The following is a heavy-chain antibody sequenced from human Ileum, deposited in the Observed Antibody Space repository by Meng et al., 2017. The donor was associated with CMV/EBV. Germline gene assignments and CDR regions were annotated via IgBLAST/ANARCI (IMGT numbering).Heavy chain of an antibody. CDR3: AKDSFCSTNSCDFLDH. CDR1: GFTFGDYA. CDR2: ISVSGGVA. V-gene: IGHV3-23*01. D-gene: IGHD2-2*01. J-gene: IGHJ4*01. Sequence: GGSLRLSCVASGFTFGDYAMTWVRQAPGKGLEWVSTISVSGGVANYADSVKGRFTVSRDNSKSTLSLQMNSMRAEDTAVYYCAKDSFCSTNSCDFLDHWGRGTLVTVSS.